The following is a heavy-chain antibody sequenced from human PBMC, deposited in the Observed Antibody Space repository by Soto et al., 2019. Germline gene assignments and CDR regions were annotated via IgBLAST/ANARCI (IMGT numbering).Heavy chain of an antibody. V-gene: IGHV4-31*03. J-gene: IGHJ2*01. Sequence: RSLTFTLSGASIRSGGYYWSWIRQHPGEGLEWIGYIYYSGRTYYNPSLKSRVTISVDTSKNQFSLKLSSVTAADTAVYYCERAESYYYGGSPGARDTRGR. CDR1: GASIRSGGYY. CDR3: ERAESYYYGGSPGARDT. D-gene: IGHD3-10*01. CDR2: IYYSGRT.